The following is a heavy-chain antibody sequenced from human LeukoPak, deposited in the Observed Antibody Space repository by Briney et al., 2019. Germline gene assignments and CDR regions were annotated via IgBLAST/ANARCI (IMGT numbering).Heavy chain of an antibody. CDR1: GGSISSSSYY. CDR2: IYYSGST. CDR3: ARGGFEGPLRXAWLGXXY. J-gene: IGHJ4*02. V-gene: IGHV4-39*01. D-gene: IGHD3-3*01. Sequence: PSETLSLTCTVSGGSISSSSYYWGWIRQPPGKGLEWIGSIYYSGSTYFNPSLKSRLTISVDTSKNRFSLKLSSVPAADTAVYYCARGGFEGPLRXAWLGXXYWGQGTXVT.